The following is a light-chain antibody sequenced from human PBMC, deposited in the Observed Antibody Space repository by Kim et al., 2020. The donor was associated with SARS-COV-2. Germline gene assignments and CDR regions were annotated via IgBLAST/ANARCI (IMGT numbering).Light chain of an antibody. V-gene: IGLV6-57*03. CDR3: QSYDSSNYV. CDR2: EDN. Sequence: GKTVTISRTRSSGSIASNYVQWYQQRPGSAPTTVIYEDNQRPSGVPDRFSGSIDSSSNSASLTISGLKTEDEADYYCQSYDSSNYVFGTGTKVTVL. CDR1: SGSIASNY. J-gene: IGLJ1*01.